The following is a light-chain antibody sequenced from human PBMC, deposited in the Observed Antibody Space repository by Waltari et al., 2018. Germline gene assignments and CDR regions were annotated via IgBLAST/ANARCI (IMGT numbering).Light chain of an antibody. CDR2: YDD. Sequence: QSVLTQPPSVSEAPRQRVTISCSGSSSNIGNNAVNWYQQLPGKAPKLLIYYDDLLPSGVSDGFSGSKSGTSAALAISGLQSEDEADYYCAAWDDSLNGHVVFGGGTKLTVL. CDR1: SSNIGNNA. CDR3: AAWDDSLNGHVV. V-gene: IGLV1-36*01. J-gene: IGLJ2*01.